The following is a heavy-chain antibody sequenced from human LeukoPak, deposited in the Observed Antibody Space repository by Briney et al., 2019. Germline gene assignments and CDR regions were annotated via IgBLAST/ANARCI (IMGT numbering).Heavy chain of an antibody. Sequence: GGSLRLSCAASGFTFTSYSMSWVRQAPGKGLEWVSYISSSGSTIYYADSVKGRFTISRDTAKNSVFLQMNSLRAEDTAVYYCAREHLSGRYSSDYWGQGTLVTVSS. CDR2: ISSSGSTI. CDR3: AREHLSGRYSSDY. V-gene: IGHV3-48*04. J-gene: IGHJ4*02. D-gene: IGHD6-19*01. CDR1: GFTFTSYS.